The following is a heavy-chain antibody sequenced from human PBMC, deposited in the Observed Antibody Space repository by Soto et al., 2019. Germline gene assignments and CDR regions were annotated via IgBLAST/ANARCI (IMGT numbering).Heavy chain of an antibody. CDR2: IDPSDSYS. CDR3: ARTLDFWSGYLVDS. Sequence: GESLKISCQGSGFNFTNYWISWVCQRPGKGLEWMGRIDPSDSYSDYSPSFQGHITFSYDKSISTAYLQWGSLKASDTAKYFCARTLDFWSGYLVDSWGLGTLVTVSS. D-gene: IGHD3-3*01. CDR1: GFNFTNYW. J-gene: IGHJ4*02. V-gene: IGHV5-10-1*01.